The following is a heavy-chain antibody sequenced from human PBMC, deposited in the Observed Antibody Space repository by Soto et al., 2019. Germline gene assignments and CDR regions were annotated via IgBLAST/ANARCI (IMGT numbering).Heavy chain of an antibody. V-gene: IGHV1-18*01. CDR1: GYTFTSYG. CDR2: ISAYNGNT. Sequence: ASVKVSCKASGYTFTSYGISWVRQAPGQGLEWMGWISAYNGNTNYAQKLQGRVTMTTDTSTSKAYMELRSLRSDDTAVYYGARDRGGGKERYGMDVWGKGTTVTVSS. CDR3: ARDRGGGKERYGMDV. D-gene: IGHD2-15*01. J-gene: IGHJ6*04.